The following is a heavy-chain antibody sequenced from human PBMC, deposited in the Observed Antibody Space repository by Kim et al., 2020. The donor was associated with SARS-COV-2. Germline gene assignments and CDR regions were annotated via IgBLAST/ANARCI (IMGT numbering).Heavy chain of an antibody. D-gene: IGHD6-19*01. CDR2: ISWNSGSI. Sequence: GGSLRLSCAASGFTFDDYAMHWVRQAPGKGLEWVSGISWNSGSIGYADSVKGRFTISRDNAKNSLYLQMNSLRAEDTALYYCAKGSAVAARAFDYWGQGTLVTVSS. CDR1: GFTFDDYA. CDR3: AKGSAVAARAFDY. J-gene: IGHJ4*02. V-gene: IGHV3-9*01.